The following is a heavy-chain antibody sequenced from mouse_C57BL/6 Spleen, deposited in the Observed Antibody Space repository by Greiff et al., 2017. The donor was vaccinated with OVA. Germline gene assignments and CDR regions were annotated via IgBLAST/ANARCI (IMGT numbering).Heavy chain of an antibody. CDR3: ARNYYGNYDYAMDY. J-gene: IGHJ4*01. CDR1: GFTFSDYY. D-gene: IGHD2-1*01. CDR2: ISNGGGST. Sequence: EVQVVESGGGLVQPGGSLKLSCAASGFTFSDYYMYWVRQTPEKRLEWVAYISNGGGSTYYPDTVKGRFTISRDNAKNTLYLQMSRLKSEDTAMYYCARNYYGNYDYAMDYWGQGTSVTVSS. V-gene: IGHV5-12*01.